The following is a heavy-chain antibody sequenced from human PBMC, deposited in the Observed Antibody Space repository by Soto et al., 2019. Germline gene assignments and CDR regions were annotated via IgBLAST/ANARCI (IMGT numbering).Heavy chain of an antibody. CDR1: GGSFSGYY. Sequence: QVQLQQWGAGLLKPSETLSLTCAVYGGSFSGYYWSWIRQPPGKGLEWIGEINQSGGTNYNPSLKCRVTISVDTAEIQFSLKLSSVTAAATAVYYCARTYSRSWSPFDYWGQGTLVTVSS. D-gene: IGHD6-13*01. CDR2: INQSGGT. V-gene: IGHV4-34*01. CDR3: ARTYSRSWSPFDY. J-gene: IGHJ4*02.